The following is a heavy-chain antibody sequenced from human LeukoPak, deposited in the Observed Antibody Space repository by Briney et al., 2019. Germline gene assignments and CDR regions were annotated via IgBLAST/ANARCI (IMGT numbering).Heavy chain of an antibody. V-gene: IGHV4-59*01. Sequence: SETLSLTCTVSGGSISSYYWSWLRQPPGKGLEWIGYIYYSGSTNYNPSLKSRVTISVDTSKNQFSLKLSSVTAADTAVYYCARRGLGDYYYYYYMDVWGKGTTVTVSS. CDR1: GGSISSYY. CDR2: IYYSGST. D-gene: IGHD3-16*01. CDR3: ARRGLGDYYYYYYMDV. J-gene: IGHJ6*03.